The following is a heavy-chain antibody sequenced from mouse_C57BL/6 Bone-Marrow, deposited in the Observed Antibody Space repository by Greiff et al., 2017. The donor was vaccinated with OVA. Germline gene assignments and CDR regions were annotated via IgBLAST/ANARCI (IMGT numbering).Heavy chain of an antibody. CDR2: ISSGGGYI. J-gene: IGHJ2*01. Sequence: EVKLVESGEGLVKPGGSLKLSCAASGFTFSSYAMSWVRQTPEKRLEWVAYISSGGGYIYYADTVKGRFTISRDNARNTLYLQMSSLKSEDTSMYCCTRGNYGSSRDGWGQGTTLTVAS. V-gene: IGHV5-9-1*02. CDR1: GFTFSSYA. CDR3: TRGNYGSSRDG. D-gene: IGHD1-1*01.